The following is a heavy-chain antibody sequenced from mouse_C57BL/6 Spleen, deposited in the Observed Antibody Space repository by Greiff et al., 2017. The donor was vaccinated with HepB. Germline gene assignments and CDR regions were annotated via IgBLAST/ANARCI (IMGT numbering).Heavy chain of an antibody. Sequence: VQLKESGGGLVKPGGSLKLSCAASGFTFSSYAMSWVRQTPEKRLEWVATISDGGSYTYYPDNVKGRFTISRDNAKNNLYLQMSHLKSEDTAMYYCARDRGDYYGSSYAFDYWGQGTTLTVSS. CDR3: ARDRGDYYGSSYAFDY. CDR2: ISDGGSYT. CDR1: GFTFSSYA. D-gene: IGHD1-1*01. J-gene: IGHJ2*01. V-gene: IGHV5-4*01.